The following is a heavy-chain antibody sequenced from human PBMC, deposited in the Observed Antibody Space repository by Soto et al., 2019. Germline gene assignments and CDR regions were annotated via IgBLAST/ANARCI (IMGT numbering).Heavy chain of an antibody. J-gene: IGHJ4*02. CDR3: EKDLLEGSGSH. CDR2: ISYDGINK. CDR1: GFTFSSYG. Sequence: QVQLVESGGGVVQPGRSLRLSCAASGFTFSSYGMHWVRQAPGKWLEWVAVISYDGINKYYADSVKGRFTISRDNSKNTLYLQMNSLRAEDTAVYYCEKDLLEGSGSHWGQGTLVTVSS. D-gene: IGHD3-10*01. V-gene: IGHV3-30*18.